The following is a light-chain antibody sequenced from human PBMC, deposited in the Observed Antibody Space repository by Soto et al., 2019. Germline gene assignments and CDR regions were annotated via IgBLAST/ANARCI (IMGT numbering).Light chain of an antibody. CDR1: QSVSSSY. V-gene: IGKV3-20*01. CDR3: QQYGSSRT. CDR2: GAS. Sequence: EIVLTQSPGTLSLSPGERATLSCRASQSVSSSYLAWYQQKPGQAPRLLIYGASSRATGIPDRYSGSGSGTDFTLTINRLEAEDFAVYYCQQYGSSRTFGQGTKGEIK. J-gene: IGKJ1*01.